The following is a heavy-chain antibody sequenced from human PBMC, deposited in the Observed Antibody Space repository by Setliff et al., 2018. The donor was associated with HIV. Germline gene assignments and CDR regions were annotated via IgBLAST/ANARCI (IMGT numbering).Heavy chain of an antibody. D-gene: IGHD1-7*01. CDR3: AKVRWTANYYFDC. Sequence: PGGSLRLSCAASGFTFNTYAVTWVRQAPGKGLEWVSVISADGLTTFYADSVKGRFTISRDNSKDTLYLQMNSLRAEDTALYYCAKVRWTANYYFDCWGQGTL. CDR1: GFTFNTYA. J-gene: IGHJ4*02. CDR2: ISADGLTT. V-gene: IGHV3-23*01.